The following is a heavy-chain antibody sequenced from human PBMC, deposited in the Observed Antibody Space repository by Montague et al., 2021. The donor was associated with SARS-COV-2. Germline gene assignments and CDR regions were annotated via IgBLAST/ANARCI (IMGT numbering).Heavy chain of an antibody. CDR2: TYYRSKWYN. CDR1: GDSVSGNLAT. V-gene: IGHV6-1*01. D-gene: IGHD2-2*01. J-gene: IGHJ4*02. CDR3: ARIPVGSKYYFDF. Sequence: CAISGDSVSGNLATWNWIRQSPSRGLEWLGRTYYRSKWYNDYAESVKGRITIDPDTSKHQFSLHLNSVTLEDTAVYYCARIPVGSKYYFDFWGQGTLVTVSS.